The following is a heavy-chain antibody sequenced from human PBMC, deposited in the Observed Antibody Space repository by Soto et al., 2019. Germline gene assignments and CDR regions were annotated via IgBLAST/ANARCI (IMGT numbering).Heavy chain of an antibody. Sequence: ASVKVSCKASGYTFTGYYMHWVRQAPGQGLEWMGWINPNSGGTNYAQKFQGRVTMTRDTSISTAYMELSRLRSDDTAVYYCARDLYYDYVWGSLGYWGQGTLVTVSS. D-gene: IGHD3-16*01. CDR2: INPNSGGT. V-gene: IGHV1-2*02. CDR3: ARDLYYDYVWGSLGY. CDR1: GYTFTGYY. J-gene: IGHJ4*02.